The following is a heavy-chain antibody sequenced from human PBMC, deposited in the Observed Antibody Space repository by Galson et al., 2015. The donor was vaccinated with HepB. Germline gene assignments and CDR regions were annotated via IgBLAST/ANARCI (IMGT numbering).Heavy chain of an antibody. D-gene: IGHD6-13*01. CDR1: GYTFTGYY. CDR2: INPNSGGT. V-gene: IGHV1-2*02. J-gene: IGHJ4*02. CDR3: ARGERPGIAAAVTRGYFDY. Sequence: SVKVSCKASGYTFTGYYMHWVRQAPGQGLEWMGWINPNSGGTNYAQKFQGRVTMTRDTSISTAYMELSRLRSDDTAVYYCARGERPGIAAAVTRGYFDYWGQGTLVTVSS.